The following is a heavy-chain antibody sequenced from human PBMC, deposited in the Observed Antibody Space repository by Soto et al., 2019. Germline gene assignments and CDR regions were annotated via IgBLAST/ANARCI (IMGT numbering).Heavy chain of an antibody. V-gene: IGHV1-18*03. CDR3: AILGHYYDSSGYQIDY. D-gene: IGHD3-22*01. CDR2: ISAYNGNT. CDR1: GYTFTSYG. J-gene: IGHJ4*02. Sequence: ASVQVSCKASGYTFTSYGISWVRQAPGQGLEWMGWISAYNGNTNYAQKLQGRVTMTTDSSTSTAYMELRSLRSDDMAVYYCAILGHYYDSSGYQIDYWGQGTLVTVSS.